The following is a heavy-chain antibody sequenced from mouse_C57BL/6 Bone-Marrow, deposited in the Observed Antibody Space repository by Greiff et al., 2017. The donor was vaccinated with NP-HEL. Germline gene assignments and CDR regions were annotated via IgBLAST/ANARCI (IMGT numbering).Heavy chain of an antibody. D-gene: IGHD1-1*01. Sequence: VQLQQSGPELVKPGASVKISCKASGYTFTDYYMNWVKQSHGKSLEWIGDINPNNGGTSYNQKFKGKATLTVDKSSSTAYMELRSLTSEDSAVYYCARQGIYYGSSYDAMDYWGQGTSVTVSS. J-gene: IGHJ4*01. CDR1: GYTFTDYY. CDR3: ARQGIYYGSSYDAMDY. CDR2: INPNNGGT. V-gene: IGHV1-26*01.